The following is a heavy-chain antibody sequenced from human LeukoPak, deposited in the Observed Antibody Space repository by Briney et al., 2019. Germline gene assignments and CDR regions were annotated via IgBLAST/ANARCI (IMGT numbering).Heavy chain of an antibody. J-gene: IGHJ5*02. CDR1: GFTFSSYS. CDR3: ARVPPYYYDSSGYS. Sequence: AGGSLRLSCAASGFTFSSYSMNWVRQAPGKGLEWVSYISSSSSTIYYADSVKGRFTISRDNAKSSLYLQMNSLRAEDTAVYYCARVPPYYYDSSGYSWGQGTLVTVSS. CDR2: ISSSSSTI. V-gene: IGHV3-48*04. D-gene: IGHD3-22*01.